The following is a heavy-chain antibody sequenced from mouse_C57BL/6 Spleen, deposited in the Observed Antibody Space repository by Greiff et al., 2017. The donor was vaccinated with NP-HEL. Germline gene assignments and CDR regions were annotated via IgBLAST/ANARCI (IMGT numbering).Heavy chain of an antibody. Sequence: EVKLMESGGGLVQPGGSLSLSCAASGFTFTDYYMSWVRQPPGKALEWLGFIRNKANGYTTEYSASVKGRFTISRDNSQSILYLQMNALRAEDSATYYCARPSEGYFDGWGTGTTVTVSS. V-gene: IGHV7-3*01. CDR1: GFTFTDYY. CDR2: IRNKANGYTT. CDR3: ARPSEGYFDG. J-gene: IGHJ1*03.